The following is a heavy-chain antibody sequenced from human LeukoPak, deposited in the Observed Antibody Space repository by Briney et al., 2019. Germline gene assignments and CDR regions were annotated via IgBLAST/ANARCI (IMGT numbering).Heavy chain of an antibody. CDR3: AGSRGWYGVFDY. CDR2: ISGSGGST. J-gene: IGHJ4*02. V-gene: IGHV3-23*01. CDR1: GFTFSSYA. D-gene: IGHD6-19*01. Sequence: PGGSLRLSCAASGFTFSSYAMSWVRQAPGKGLEWVSAISGSGGSTYYADSVKGRFTISRDNAKNTLYLEMNSLRAEDTAVYYCAGSRGWYGVFDYWGQGTLVTVSS.